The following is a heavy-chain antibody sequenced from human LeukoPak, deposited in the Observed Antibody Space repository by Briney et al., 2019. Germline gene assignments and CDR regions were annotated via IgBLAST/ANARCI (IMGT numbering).Heavy chain of an antibody. Sequence: ASVKVSCKASGYTFTGKFIHWVRQAPGQGLEWMGWIDPNSGGTDYAQKFRGRVTMTTDTSTSTAYMDLSSLISDDTAVYYCARDREGLAYFDYWGQGTLVTVSS. CDR2: IDPNSGGT. V-gene: IGHV1-2*02. CDR3: ARDREGLAYFDY. CDR1: GYTFTGKF. D-gene: IGHD3/OR15-3a*01. J-gene: IGHJ4*02.